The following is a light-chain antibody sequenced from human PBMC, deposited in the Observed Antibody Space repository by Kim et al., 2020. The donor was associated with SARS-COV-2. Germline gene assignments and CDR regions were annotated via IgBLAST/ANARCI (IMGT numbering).Light chain of an antibody. Sequence: NPVNWYRHLPGTAPKLLIYHNDQRPSGVPGRFSGSKSDTSVSLAISGLRSEDEGDYYCATWDDSLNAYVFGTGTKVTVL. V-gene: IGLV1-44*01. CDR3: ATWDDSLNAYV. CDR1: NP. J-gene: IGLJ1*01. CDR2: HND.